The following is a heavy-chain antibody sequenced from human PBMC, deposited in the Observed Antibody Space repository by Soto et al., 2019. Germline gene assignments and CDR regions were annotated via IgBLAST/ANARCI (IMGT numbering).Heavy chain of an antibody. V-gene: IGHV3-21*01. CDR3: ARDKERATINFDY. Sequence: EVHLVESGGGLVKPGGSLRLSCAASGFTFSTYSMNWVRQAPGKGLEWVSSISSSSGFMYYADSVKGRFTISRDNAKNSLYLQMNSLRAEDTAIYYCARDKERATINFDYWGQGTLVTVSS. CDR1: GFTFSTYS. CDR2: ISSSSGFM. J-gene: IGHJ4*02. D-gene: IGHD5-12*01.